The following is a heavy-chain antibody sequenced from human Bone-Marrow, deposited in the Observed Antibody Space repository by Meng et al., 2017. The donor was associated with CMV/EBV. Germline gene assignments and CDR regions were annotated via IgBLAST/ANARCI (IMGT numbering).Heavy chain of an antibody. D-gene: IGHD2-2*02. V-gene: IGHV1-69*05. CDR1: GGTFSSYA. J-gene: IGHJ6*02. Sequence: SVKVSCKASGGTFSSYAISWVRQAPGQGLEWMGGIIPIFGTANYAQKFQGRVTITTDESTSTAYMELSSLRSEDTDVYYCARERTGDCSSTSCYNYYYYYGMDVWGQGTTVTVSS. CDR3: ARERTGDCSSTSCYNYYYYYGMDV. CDR2: IIPIFGTA.